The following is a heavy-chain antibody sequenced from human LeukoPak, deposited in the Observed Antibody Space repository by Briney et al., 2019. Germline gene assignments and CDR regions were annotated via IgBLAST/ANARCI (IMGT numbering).Heavy chain of an antibody. CDR3: VREVAGFWSAADW. D-gene: IGHD3-3*01. CDR1: GGSISSGSYF. Sequence: PSETLSLTCNVSGGSISSGSYFWSWIRQPAGKSLEWIGRVHTSGSTNYKPYLLGRITISLDTSKSQVSLKLMSVTAADTALYFCVREVAGFWSAADWWGQRTQVTVSS. J-gene: IGHJ4*02. CDR2: VHTSGST. V-gene: IGHV4-61*02.